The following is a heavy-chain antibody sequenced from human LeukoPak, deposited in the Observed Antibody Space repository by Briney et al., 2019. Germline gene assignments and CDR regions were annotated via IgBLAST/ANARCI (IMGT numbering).Heavy chain of an antibody. J-gene: IGHJ4*02. D-gene: IGHD6-19*01. Sequence: ISYDGSNKYYADSVKGRFTISRDNSKNTLYLQMNSLRAEDTAVYYCAKLAGYSSGWYVDYWGQGTLVTVSS. CDR3: AKLAGYSSGWYVDY. V-gene: IGHV3-30*18. CDR2: ISYDGSNK.